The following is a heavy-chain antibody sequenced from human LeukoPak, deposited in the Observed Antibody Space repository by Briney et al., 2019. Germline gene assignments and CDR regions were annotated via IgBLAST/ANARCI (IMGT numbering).Heavy chain of an antibody. D-gene: IGHD3-10*01. CDR2: IYSGGST. CDR3: AREITMVRGARYYMDV. V-gene: IGHV3-53*01. CDR1: GFTVSSNY. Sequence: GGSLRLSCAASGFTVSSNYMSWGRQAPGKGLEWVSVIYSGGSTYYADSVKGRFTISRDNSKNTLYLQMNILRAEDTAVYYSAREITMVRGARYYMDVWGKGTTVTVSS. J-gene: IGHJ6*03.